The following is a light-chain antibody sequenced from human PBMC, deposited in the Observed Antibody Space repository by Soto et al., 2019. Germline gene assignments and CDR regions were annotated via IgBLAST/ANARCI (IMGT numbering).Light chain of an antibody. V-gene: IGKV3-20*01. J-gene: IGKJ1*01. Sequence: EIVLTQSPGTLPLPPGHRATLSCRASQSVSTNYLAWYQRKPGQAPRLLIYGASSRATDIPNRFSGSGSGTDFNLTNTRLKAEDFAVYYCQQYGSSPPPFGQGTKVEIK. CDR2: GAS. CDR3: QQYGSSPPP. CDR1: QSVSTNY.